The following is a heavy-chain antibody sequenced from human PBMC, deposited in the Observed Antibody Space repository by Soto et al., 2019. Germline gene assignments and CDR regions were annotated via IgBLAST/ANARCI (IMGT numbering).Heavy chain of an antibody. D-gene: IGHD1-26*01. CDR2: ISGSGIPT. CDR1: GFTFSSYA. V-gene: IGHV3-23*01. Sequence: GGSLRLSCAASGFTFSSYAMTWVRQAPGRGLEWVSAISGSGIPTYYADSVKGRFTISRDNSKNTLYLQMNSLRADDTAVYYCARDMSGGTYNYYYGMDVWGQGTTVTVSS. J-gene: IGHJ6*02. CDR3: ARDMSGGTYNYYYGMDV.